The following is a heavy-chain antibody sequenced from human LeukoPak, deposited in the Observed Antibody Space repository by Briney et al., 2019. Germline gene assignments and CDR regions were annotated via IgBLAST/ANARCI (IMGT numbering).Heavy chain of an antibody. CDR3: ARSQGSWYEGINY. Sequence: ASVKVSCKASAYTFTSYDINWVRQAPGQGLEWMGWMNPNSGNTGYAQKFQGRVTMTRNTSISTAYMELSSLRSEDTAVYYCARSQGSWYEGINYWGQGTLVIVSS. J-gene: IGHJ4*02. D-gene: IGHD6-13*01. CDR1: AYTFTSYD. V-gene: IGHV1-8*01. CDR2: MNPNSGNT.